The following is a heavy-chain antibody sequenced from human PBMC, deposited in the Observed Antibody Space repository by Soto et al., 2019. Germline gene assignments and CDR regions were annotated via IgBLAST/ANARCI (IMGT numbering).Heavy chain of an antibody. CDR1: GFTFSSYA. CDR2: ISYDGSSK. J-gene: IGHJ5*02. Sequence: PGGSLRLSCAASGFTFSSYAMHWVRQAPGKGLEWVAVISYDGSSKYYADSVMGRFTISRDNFKNMLYLQLNRLRPEDTAVYHCATIQPWGQGDKTWSDPWGQGTLVTVSS. D-gene: IGHD1-1*01. V-gene: IGHV3-30-3*01. CDR3: ATIQPWGQGDKTWSDP.